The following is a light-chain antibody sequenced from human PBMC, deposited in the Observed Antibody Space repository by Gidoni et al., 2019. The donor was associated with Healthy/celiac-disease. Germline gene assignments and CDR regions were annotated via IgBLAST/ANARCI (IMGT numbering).Light chain of an antibody. V-gene: IGKV3-11*01. CDR3: HQRNSWPLT. J-gene: IGKJ3*01. CDR1: QGISNY. CDR2: DAF. Sequence: ELVLTQSPATLCLSPGERATLSCRASQGISNYLAWYQQKPGQSPRLLIYDAFNRDTGIPARFSGSGSGTDFTLTISSLEPEDFAVYYCHQRNSWPLTFGPGTKVEIK.